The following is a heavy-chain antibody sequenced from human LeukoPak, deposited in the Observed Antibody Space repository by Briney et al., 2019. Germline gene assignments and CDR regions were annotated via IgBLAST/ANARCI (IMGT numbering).Heavy chain of an antibody. Sequence: GGSLRLSCAASGFTFSSHWMPWVRQAPGKGLVWVSRINGDGSNTTYADSVKGRFTISRANSKNTLYLQMNSLRAEDTAVYYCARAPRGYCGGDCYDYWGQGTLVTVSS. CDR1: GFTFSSHW. V-gene: IGHV3-74*03. D-gene: IGHD2-21*01. CDR2: INGDGSNT. J-gene: IGHJ4*02. CDR3: ARAPRGYCGGDCYDY.